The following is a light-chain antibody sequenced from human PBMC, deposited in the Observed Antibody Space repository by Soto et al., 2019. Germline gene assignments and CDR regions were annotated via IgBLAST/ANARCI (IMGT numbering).Light chain of an antibody. CDR1: QSVSSNY. CDR2: GAS. CDR3: QQYANSPFT. Sequence: EIVLTQSPGTLPLSPGERATLSCRASQSVSSNYLVWYHQKPGQAPRPLIYGASSRATGIPDRFSGSGSGTDFTLTISRLEPEDFAVYYCQQYANSPFTFGQGTKLEIK. J-gene: IGKJ2*01. V-gene: IGKV3-20*01.